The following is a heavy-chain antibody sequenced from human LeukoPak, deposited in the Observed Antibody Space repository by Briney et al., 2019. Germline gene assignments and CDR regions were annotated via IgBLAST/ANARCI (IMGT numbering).Heavy chain of an antibody. CDR2: ISSGSSAI. CDR1: GFTFTTYS. CDR3: ARAGRAAVTAGYYYMDV. J-gene: IGHJ6*03. V-gene: IGHV3-21*01. D-gene: IGHD2-21*02. Sequence: GGSLRLSCEASGFTFTTYSMTWVRQAPGKGLEWVSIISSGSSAIFSADALKGRFTISRDDAKNLLYLDMNSLRAEDTAVYYCARAGRAAVTAGYYYMDVWGKGTTVTVSS.